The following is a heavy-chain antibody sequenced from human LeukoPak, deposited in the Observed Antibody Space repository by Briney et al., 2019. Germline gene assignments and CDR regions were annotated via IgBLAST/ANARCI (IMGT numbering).Heavy chain of an antibody. CDR1: GGSISSYY. CDR3: ARDYYDSSGYYFYYYYGMDV. V-gene: IGHV4-4*07. J-gene: IGHJ6*02. CDR2: IYTSGST. D-gene: IGHD3-22*01. Sequence: PSETLSLTCTVSGGSISSYYWSWIRQPAGKGLEWIGRIYTSGSTNYNPSLKSRVTMSVDTSKNQFSLKLSSVTAADTAVYYCARDYYDSSGYYFYYYYGMDVWGQGTTVTVSS.